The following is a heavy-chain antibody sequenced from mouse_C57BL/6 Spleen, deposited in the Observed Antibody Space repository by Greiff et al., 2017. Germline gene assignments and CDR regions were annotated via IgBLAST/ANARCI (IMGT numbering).Heavy chain of an antibody. Sequence: EVMLVESAGGLVQPGSSMKLSCTASGFTFSDYYMAWVRQVPEKGLEWVANINYDGSSTYYLDSLKSRFIISRDNAKNILYLQMSSLKSEDTATYYCARAFDYDGYFDYWGQGTTLTVSS. J-gene: IGHJ2*01. CDR1: GFTFSDYY. CDR3: ARAFDYDGYFDY. CDR2: INYDGSST. D-gene: IGHD2-4*01. V-gene: IGHV5-16*01.